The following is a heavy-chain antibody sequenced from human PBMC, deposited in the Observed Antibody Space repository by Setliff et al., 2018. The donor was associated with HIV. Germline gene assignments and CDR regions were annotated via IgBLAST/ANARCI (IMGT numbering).Heavy chain of an antibody. Sequence: GASVKVSCKASGYTFTSYDINWVRQATGQGLEWMGWMNPNTGNTGYAQKFQGRVSITRSTSINTAYMELSTLRSEDTAVYYCARGYLISGTQKSYYMDVWGKGTTVTVSS. J-gene: IGHJ6*03. CDR2: MNPNTGNT. CDR3: ARGYLISGTQKSYYMDV. CDR1: GYTFTSYD. V-gene: IGHV1-8*03. D-gene: IGHD1-26*01.